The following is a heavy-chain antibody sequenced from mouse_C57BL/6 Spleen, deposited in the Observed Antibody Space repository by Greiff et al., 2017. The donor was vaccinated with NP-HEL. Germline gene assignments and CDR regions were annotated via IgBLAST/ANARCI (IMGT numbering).Heavy chain of an antibody. CDR3: TRREGDYAMDY. V-gene: IGHV1-15*01. J-gene: IGHJ4*01. Sequence: QVQLQQSGAELVRPGASVTLSCKASGYTFTDYEMHWVKQTPVHGLEWIGAIDPETGGTAYNQKFQGKAILTADKSSSTAYMELRSLTSEDSAVYYCTRREGDYAMDYWGQGTSVTVSS. CDR1: GYTFTDYE. CDR2: IDPETGGT.